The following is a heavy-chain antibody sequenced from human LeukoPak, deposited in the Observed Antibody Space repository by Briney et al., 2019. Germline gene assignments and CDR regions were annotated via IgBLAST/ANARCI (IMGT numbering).Heavy chain of an antibody. CDR2: ISGPGGRT. D-gene: IGHD3-16*01. Sequence: GGSLRLSCAASGFPFSSYAMNWVRQAPGKGLEWVSAISGPGGRTYYADSVQGRFTFSTDTSKNTLYLQMNSLRAEDTAVYYCAKKVGGVYAFDIWGQGTMVTVSS. V-gene: IGHV3-23*01. CDR1: GFPFSSYA. J-gene: IGHJ3*02. CDR3: AKKVGGVYAFDI.